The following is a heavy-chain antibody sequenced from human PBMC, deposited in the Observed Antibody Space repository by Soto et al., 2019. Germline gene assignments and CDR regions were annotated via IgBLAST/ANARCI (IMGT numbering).Heavy chain of an antibody. V-gene: IGHV3-23*01. CDR2: ISNSGGST. D-gene: IGHD4-17*01. Sequence: QPGGSLRLSCAASGFIFSTYAMNWVRQAPGKGLEWVSAISNSGGSTFYAESVRGRFTISRDNSTKTLYLQMSSLRTEDTAVYYCAHPRGYGVFDAVDIRGQGTMVTVSS. CDR1: GFIFSTYA. J-gene: IGHJ3*02. CDR3: AHPRGYGVFDAVDI.